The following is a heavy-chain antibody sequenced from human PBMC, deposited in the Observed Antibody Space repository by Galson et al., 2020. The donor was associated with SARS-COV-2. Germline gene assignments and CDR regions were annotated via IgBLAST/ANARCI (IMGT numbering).Heavy chain of an antibody. CDR1: GYTFTSYD. CDR3: ARGGYGGSSWYAYYDY. J-gene: IGHJ4*02. V-gene: IGHV1-8*01. D-gene: IGHD6-13*01. Sequence: SVKVSCKASGYTFTSYDINWVRQATGQGLEWMGWMNPNSGNTGYAQKFQGRVTMTRNTSISTAYMELSSLRSEDTAVYYCARGGYGGSSWYAYYDYWGQGTLVTVSS. CDR2: MNPNSGNT.